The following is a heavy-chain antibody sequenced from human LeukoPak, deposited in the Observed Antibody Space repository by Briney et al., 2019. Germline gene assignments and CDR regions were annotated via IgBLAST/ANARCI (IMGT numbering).Heavy chain of an antibody. CDR1: GYTLTELS. D-gene: IGHD2-21*02. Sequence: ASVKVSCKVSGYTLTELSMHWVRQAPGKGLEWMGGFDPEDGETIYAQKFQGRVTMTEDTSTDTAYMELSSLRSEDTAVYYCATTRYCGGDCSYYFDYWGQGTLVTVSS. V-gene: IGHV1-24*01. J-gene: IGHJ4*02. CDR2: FDPEDGET. CDR3: ATTRYCGGDCSYYFDY.